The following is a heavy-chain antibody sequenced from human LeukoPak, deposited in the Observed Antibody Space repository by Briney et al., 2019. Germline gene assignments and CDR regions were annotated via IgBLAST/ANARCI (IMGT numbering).Heavy chain of an antibody. J-gene: IGHJ4*02. V-gene: IGHV4-34*01. CDR3: ARDIDY. Sequence: SETLSLTCAVYGGSFSGYYWSWIRQPPGKGLEWIGEINHSGSTNYNPSLKSRVTISVDTSKNQFSLKLSSVTAADTAVYYCARDIDYWGQGTLVTVSS. CDR1: GGSFSGYY. CDR2: INHSGST.